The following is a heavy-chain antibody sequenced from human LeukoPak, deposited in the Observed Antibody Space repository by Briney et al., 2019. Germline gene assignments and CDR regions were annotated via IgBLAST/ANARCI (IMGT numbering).Heavy chain of an antibody. V-gene: IGHV1-18*01. J-gene: IGHJ4*02. D-gene: IGHD3/OR15-3a*01. Sequence: ASVKVSCKASGYSFTSFGISWVRQAPGQGLEWLGWISAYNGNTRSAQKFQGRVTMTTDTSTSTAYMELRSLRFDDTAVFYCVRDLGVDTSMIFFDFWGQGTLVTVSS. CDR3: VRDLGVDTSMIFFDF. CDR1: GYSFTSFG. CDR2: ISAYNGNT.